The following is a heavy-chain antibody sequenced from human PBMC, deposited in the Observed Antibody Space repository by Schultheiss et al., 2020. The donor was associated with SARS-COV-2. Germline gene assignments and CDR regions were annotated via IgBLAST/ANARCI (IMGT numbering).Heavy chain of an antibody. CDR2: IYYSGST. D-gene: IGHD3-16*01. CDR3: ARDTFGY. CDR1: GGSISSYY. Sequence: SQTLSLTCTVSGGSISSYYWSWIRQPPGKGLEWIGYIYYSGSTNYNPSLKSRVTMSVDTSKNQFSLKLSSVTAADTAVYYCARDTFGYWGQGTLVTVSS. J-gene: IGHJ4*02. V-gene: IGHV4-59*12.